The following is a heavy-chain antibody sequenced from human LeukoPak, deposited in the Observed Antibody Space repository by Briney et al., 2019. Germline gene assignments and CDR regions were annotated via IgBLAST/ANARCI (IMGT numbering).Heavy chain of an antibody. J-gene: IGHJ4*02. Sequence: SGTLSLTCTVSGGSINSYYWSWIRQPAGKGLEWIGRIYTSGSTNYNPSLKSRVTMSVDTSKNQFSLKLSSVTAADTAMYYCARGHGDYLAVFDYWGQGTLVTVSS. CDR1: GGSINSYY. CDR2: IYTSGST. CDR3: ARGHGDYLAVFDY. D-gene: IGHD4-17*01. V-gene: IGHV4-4*07.